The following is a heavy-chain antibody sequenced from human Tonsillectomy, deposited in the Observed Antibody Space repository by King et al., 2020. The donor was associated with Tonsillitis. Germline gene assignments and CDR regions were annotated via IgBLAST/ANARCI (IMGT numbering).Heavy chain of an antibody. CDR1: GYTLTTYG. Sequence: VQLVQSGGEVKMPGASVKVSCKASGYTLTTYGITWVRQAPGQGLEWMGWISSYNADTKFAQKFQGRVTMTTEASSNTAHMELRSLRSDDTAVYYCARWAEYYYFHYMDVWGKGTTVTVSS. V-gene: IGHV1-18*01. J-gene: IGHJ6*03. CDR2: ISSYNADT. CDR3: ARWAEYYYFHYMDV.